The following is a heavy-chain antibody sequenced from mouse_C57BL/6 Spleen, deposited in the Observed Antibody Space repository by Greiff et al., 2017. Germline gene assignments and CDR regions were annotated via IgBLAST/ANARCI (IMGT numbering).Heavy chain of an antibody. CDR2: IYPSDSET. D-gene: IGHD1-1*01. V-gene: IGHV1-61*01. Sequence: QVQLQQPGAELVRPGSSVKLSCKASGYTFTSYWMDWVKQRPGQGLEWIGNIYPSDSETHYNQKFKDKATLTVDKSSSTAYMQLSSLTSEDSAVYYCARSRITTVVATGDYWGQGTTLTVSS. J-gene: IGHJ2*01. CDR1: GYTFTSYW. CDR3: ARSRITTVVATGDY.